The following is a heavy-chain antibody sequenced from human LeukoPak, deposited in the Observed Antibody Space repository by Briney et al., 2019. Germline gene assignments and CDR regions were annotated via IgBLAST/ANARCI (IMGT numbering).Heavy chain of an antibody. Sequence: PSETLSLTCTVSGGSISSHYWSWIRQPPGKGLEWIGNIYYSGSTNYNPSLKSRVTISVDTSKNQFSLKLSSVTAADTAVYYCARNRRDYGGTQDWYFDLWGRGTLVTVSS. CDR3: ARNRRDYGGTQDWYFDL. CDR1: GGSISSHY. V-gene: IGHV4-59*11. J-gene: IGHJ2*01. CDR2: IYYSGST. D-gene: IGHD4-23*01.